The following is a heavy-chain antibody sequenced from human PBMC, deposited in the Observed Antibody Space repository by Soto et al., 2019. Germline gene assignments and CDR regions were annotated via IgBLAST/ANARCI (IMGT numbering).Heavy chain of an antibody. V-gene: IGHV3-7*01. CDR3: AKDWYYNILTGYYYYGMDV. Sequence: GGSLRLSCAASGFTFSSYWMSWVRQAPGKGLEWVANIKQDGSKKYYVDSVKGRFTISRDNAKNSLYLQMNSLRAEDTAVYYCAKDWYYNILTGYYYYGMDVWGQGTTVTVSS. J-gene: IGHJ6*02. CDR1: GFTFSSYW. CDR2: IKQDGSKK. D-gene: IGHD3-9*01.